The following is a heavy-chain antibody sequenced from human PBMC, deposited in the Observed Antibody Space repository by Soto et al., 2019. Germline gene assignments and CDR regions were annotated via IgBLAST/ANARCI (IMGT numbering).Heavy chain of an antibody. CDR1: GYTFTSYG. J-gene: IGHJ6*03. CDR3: ARDPITIFGVVIIPYMDV. CDR2: ISAYNGNT. Sequence: GASVKVSCKASGYTFTSYGISCVRQAPGQGLEWMGWISAYNGNTNYAQKLQGRVTMTTDTSTSTAYMELRSLRSDDTAVYYCARDPITIFGVVIIPYMDVWGKGTTVTVSS. D-gene: IGHD3-3*01. V-gene: IGHV1-18*01.